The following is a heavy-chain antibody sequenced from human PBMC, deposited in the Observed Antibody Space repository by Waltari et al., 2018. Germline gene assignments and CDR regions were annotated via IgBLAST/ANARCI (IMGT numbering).Heavy chain of an antibody. Sequence: QLQLQESGPGLVKPSETLSLTCTVSGGSISSSSYYWGWIRQPPGKGPEWIGSIYYSGSTYPNPSLKSRVTISVDTSKNQFSLKLSSVTAADTAVYYCARHSSLIAAPDYYYYGMDVWGQGTTVTVSS. D-gene: IGHD6-13*01. V-gene: IGHV4-39*01. CDR3: ARHSSLIAAPDYYYYGMDV. CDR2: IYYSGST. J-gene: IGHJ6*02. CDR1: GGSISSSSYY.